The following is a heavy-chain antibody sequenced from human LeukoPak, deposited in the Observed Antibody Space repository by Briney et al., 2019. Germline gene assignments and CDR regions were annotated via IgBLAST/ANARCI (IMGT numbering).Heavy chain of an antibody. CDR2: INHSGGT. CDR1: GGTFSGSY. CDR3: AREVGAAAGTGNWFDP. V-gene: IGHV4-34*01. J-gene: IGHJ5*02. D-gene: IGHD6-13*01. Sequence: PSETLSLTCAVHGGTFSGSYWSWIRQPPGKGLEWIGEINHSGGTNYNPSLKSRVTISVDTSKNQFSLKLSSVTAADTAVYYCAREVGAAAGTGNWFDPWGQGTLVTVSS.